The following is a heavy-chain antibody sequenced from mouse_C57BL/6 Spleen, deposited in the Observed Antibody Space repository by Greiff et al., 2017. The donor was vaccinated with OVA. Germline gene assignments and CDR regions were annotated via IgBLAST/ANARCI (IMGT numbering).Heavy chain of an antibody. Sequence: QVQLKQSGAELVRPGASVTLSCKASGYTFTDYEMHWVKQTPVHGLEWIGAIDPETGGTAYNQKFKGKAILTADKSSSTAYMELRSLTSEDSAVYYCTKSYYYGSPYYAMDYWGQGTSVTVSS. CDR3: TKSYYYGSPYYAMDY. D-gene: IGHD1-1*01. CDR1: GYTFTDYE. CDR2: IDPETGGT. V-gene: IGHV1-15*01. J-gene: IGHJ4*01.